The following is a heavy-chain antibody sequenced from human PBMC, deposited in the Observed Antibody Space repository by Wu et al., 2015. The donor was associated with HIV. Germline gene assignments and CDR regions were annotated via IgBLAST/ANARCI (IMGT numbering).Heavy chain of an antibody. CDR1: GYTFIDYY. V-gene: IGHV1-2*02. CDR2: TNLNTGGT. D-gene: IGHD2-15*01. Sequence: QVQLVQSGAEVRKPGASVTVSCKASGYTFIDYYIYWVRQAPGQGLEWMGWTNLNTGGTNYAPKFQGRVTMTRDTSISTAYIELGGLTSDDTAVYYCARDELFRVDDAFDMWGQGTMVTVSS. J-gene: IGHJ3*02. CDR3: ARDELFRVDDAFDM.